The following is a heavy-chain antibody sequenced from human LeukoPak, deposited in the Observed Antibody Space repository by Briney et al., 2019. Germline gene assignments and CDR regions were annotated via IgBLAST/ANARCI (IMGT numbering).Heavy chain of an antibody. CDR2: ISYDGSNK. Sequence: GGSLRLSCAASGFTFSSYAMHWVRQAPGKGLEWVVVISYDGSNKYYADSVKGRFTISRDNSKNTLYLQMNSLRAEDTAVYYCARDWDSSGWTYFDYWGQGTLVTVSS. J-gene: IGHJ4*02. CDR1: GFTFSSYA. D-gene: IGHD6-19*01. CDR3: ARDWDSSGWTYFDY. V-gene: IGHV3-30-3*01.